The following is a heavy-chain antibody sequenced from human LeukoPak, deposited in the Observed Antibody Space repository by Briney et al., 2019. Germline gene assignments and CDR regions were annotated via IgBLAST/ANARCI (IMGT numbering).Heavy chain of an antibody. Sequence: PGGSLRLSCAASGFTFTTYWMSWVRQAPGKGLEGVANIQQDGRETYYVDSVKGRFTISRDNAKNSLFLQMNSLRAEDTAVYYCARERTYSSAWSPLDYFDYWGQGTLVTVSS. J-gene: IGHJ4*02. CDR2: IQQDGRET. CDR3: ARERTYSSAWSPLDYFDY. CDR1: GFTFTTYW. V-gene: IGHV3-7*01. D-gene: IGHD6-19*01.